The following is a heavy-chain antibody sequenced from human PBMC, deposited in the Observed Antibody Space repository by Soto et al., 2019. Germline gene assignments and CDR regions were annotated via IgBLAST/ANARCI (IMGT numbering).Heavy chain of an antibody. CDR1: GFTFSYYT. D-gene: IGHD6-13*01. CDR2: ISSSSDDI. CDR3: ARRGSSSLREMDV. V-gene: IGHV3-21*01. J-gene: IGHJ6*02. Sequence: AGGSLRLSCAASGFTFSYYTMNWVRQAPGKGLEWVTSISSSSDDIYYADSVKGRFTISRDNAKNSLYLQMISLRAEDTAVYYCARRGSSSLREMDVWGHGTAVTVSS.